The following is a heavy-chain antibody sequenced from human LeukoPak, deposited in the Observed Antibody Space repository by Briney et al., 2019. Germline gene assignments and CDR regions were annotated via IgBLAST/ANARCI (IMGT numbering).Heavy chain of an antibody. Sequence: SETLSLTCTVSGGSISSSSYYWGWIRQPPGKGLEWIGSIYYSGSTYYNPSLKSRVTISVDTSKNQFSLKLSSVTAADMAVYYCARHEVGYQLLPYYFDYWGQGTLVTVSS. V-gene: IGHV4-39*01. CDR2: IYYSGST. CDR1: GGSISSSSYY. J-gene: IGHJ4*02. CDR3: ARHEVGYQLLPYYFDY. D-gene: IGHD2-2*01.